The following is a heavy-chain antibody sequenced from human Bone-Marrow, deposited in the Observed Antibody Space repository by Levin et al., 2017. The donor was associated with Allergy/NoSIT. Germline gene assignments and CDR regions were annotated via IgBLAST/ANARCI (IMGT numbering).Heavy chain of an antibody. CDR3: AKGSHLYYFEK. V-gene: IGHV3-23*01. J-gene: IGHJ4*02. Sequence: ETLSLTCAASGFTFSDNAMAWVRQTPGKGLEWVSTVSGSGDLQYYADSVRGRFSISRDNSKNTLYLRMDSLRPEDTAVYYCAKGSHLYYFEKWGQGTLVTVSS. CDR2: VSGSGDLQ. CDR1: GFTFSDNA.